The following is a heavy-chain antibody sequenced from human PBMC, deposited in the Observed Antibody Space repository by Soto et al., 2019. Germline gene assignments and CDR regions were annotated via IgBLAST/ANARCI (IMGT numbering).Heavy chain of an antibody. Sequence: GGSLRLSCAASGFTFSSYGMHWVRQAPGKGLEWVAVIWYDGSNKYYADSVKGRFTISRDNSKNTLYLQMNSLSAEDTAVYYCAIDGAHGGGELPLDYWGQGTLVTVSS. D-gene: IGHD3-10*01. J-gene: IGHJ4*02. CDR3: AIDGAHGGGELPLDY. V-gene: IGHV3-33*01. CDR1: GFTFSSYG. CDR2: IWYDGSNK.